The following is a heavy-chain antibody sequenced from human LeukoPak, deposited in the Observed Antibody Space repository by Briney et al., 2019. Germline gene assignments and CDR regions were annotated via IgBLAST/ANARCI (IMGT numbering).Heavy chain of an antibody. CDR2: ISPSSNYI. CDR3: ANLGHSD. D-gene: IGHD5-18*01. V-gene: IGHV3-21*04. J-gene: IGHJ4*02. CDR1: GFTFSSYS. Sequence: GGSLRLSCAASGFTFSSYSMNWVRQAPGKGLEWVSSISPSSNYIYYADSLKGRFTISRDNAKNSLYLQMNSLRVEDTAMYYCANLGHSDWGQGTLVTVSS.